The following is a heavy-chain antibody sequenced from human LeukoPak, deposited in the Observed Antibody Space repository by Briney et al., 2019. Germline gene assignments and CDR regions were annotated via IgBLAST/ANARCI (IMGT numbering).Heavy chain of an antibody. D-gene: IGHD5-18*01. CDR3: ARQDTAMVEAFYWAFDI. CDR2: IYYSGST. V-gene: IGHV4-39*01. J-gene: IGHJ3*02. Sequence: PSETLSLTCTVSGGSISSSSYYWGWIRQPPGKGLEWIGSIYYSGSTYYNPSLKSRVTISVDTSMNQFSLKLSSVTAADTAVYYCARQDTAMVEAFYWAFDIWGQGTMVTVSS. CDR1: GGSISSSSYY.